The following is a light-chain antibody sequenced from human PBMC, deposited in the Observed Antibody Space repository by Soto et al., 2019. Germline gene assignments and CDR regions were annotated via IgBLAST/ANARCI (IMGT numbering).Light chain of an antibody. CDR3: QSYDSSLSASV. Sequence: QSVLTQPPSVSGAPGQRVTISCTGDSSNIGAGYDVHWYQQLPGTAPKLLIYVNSNRPSGVPDRFSGSKSGTSASLAITGLQAEDEADYYCQSYDSSLSASVFGGGTKLTVL. J-gene: IGLJ2*01. V-gene: IGLV1-40*01. CDR2: VNS. CDR1: SSNIGAGYD.